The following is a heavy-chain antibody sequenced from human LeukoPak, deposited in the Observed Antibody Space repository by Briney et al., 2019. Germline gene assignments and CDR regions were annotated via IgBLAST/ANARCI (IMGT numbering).Heavy chain of an antibody. CDR3: AKPARTDYADY. CDR1: GFTFDDYG. D-gene: IGHD1-14*01. V-gene: IGHV3-9*01. Sequence: GGSLRLSCAASGFTFDDYGMSWVRQAPGKGLEWVSGISWNSGSIGYADSVKGRFTISRDNAKNTLYLQMNSLRAEDTAVYYCAKPARTDYADYWGQGTLLTVSS. CDR2: ISWNSGSI. J-gene: IGHJ4*02.